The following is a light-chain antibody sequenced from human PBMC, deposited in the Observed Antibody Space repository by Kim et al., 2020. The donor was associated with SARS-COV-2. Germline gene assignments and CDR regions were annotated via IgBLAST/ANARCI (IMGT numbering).Light chain of an antibody. Sequence: SVSPGEEATLSCRASQSISTNLAWYQQKPGQTSRLLIFGASTRATDISARFTGSGSGTEFTLTISSLQSEDFAVYYCQQHHDRPPTFGQGTKLEI. V-gene: IGKV3-15*01. CDR3: QQHHDRPPT. CDR1: QSISTN. J-gene: IGKJ2*01. CDR2: GAS.